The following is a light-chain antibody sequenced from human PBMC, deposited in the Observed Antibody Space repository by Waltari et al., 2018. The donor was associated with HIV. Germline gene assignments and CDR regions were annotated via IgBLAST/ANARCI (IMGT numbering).Light chain of an antibody. CDR2: QVT. V-gene: IGLV2-8*01. Sequence: QSALTQPPSASGSPGQSVTISCTGTRNDVGGYDYVSWYQQFPGKAPKLIIYQVTKRPSGGPDRFVGSKSGSTASLTVSGLQAEDEADYYCTSYAGSTFTIFGGGTKLTVL. J-gene: IGLJ2*01. CDR1: RNDVGGYDY. CDR3: TSYAGSTFTI.